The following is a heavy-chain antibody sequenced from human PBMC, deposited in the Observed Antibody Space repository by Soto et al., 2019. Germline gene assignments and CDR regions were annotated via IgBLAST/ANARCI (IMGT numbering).Heavy chain of an antibody. V-gene: IGHV3-30*03. CDR3: TRRSCYYHGGKCFDS. CDR1: GFTFSSYA. CDR2: ISDDGRNK. J-gene: IGHJ5*01. Sequence: PGGSLRLSWAASGFTFSSYAMRWVRQAPGKGLEWVAVISDDGRNKYYADSVKGRFTISRDKFKNILYLQMNSLGAEDTAVQYCTRRSCYYHGGKCFDSWGQGTLVTVSS. D-gene: IGHD3-22*01.